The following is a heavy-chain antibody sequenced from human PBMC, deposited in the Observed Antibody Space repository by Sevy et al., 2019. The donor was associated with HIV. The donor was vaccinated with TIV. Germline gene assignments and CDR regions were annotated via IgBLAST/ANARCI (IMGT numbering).Heavy chain of an antibody. CDR2: MNPNSGNT. Sequence: ASVKVSCKASGYTFTSYDINWVRQATGQGLEWMGWMNPNSGNTGYAQKFQGRVTMTRNTSISTAYMELSSLRSEDTAVYYCASVLSVDIVATISWVMGYYYYGMDVWGQRTTVTVSS. CDR1: GYTFTSYD. J-gene: IGHJ6*02. CDR3: ASVLSVDIVATISWVMGYYYYGMDV. V-gene: IGHV1-8*01. D-gene: IGHD5-12*01.